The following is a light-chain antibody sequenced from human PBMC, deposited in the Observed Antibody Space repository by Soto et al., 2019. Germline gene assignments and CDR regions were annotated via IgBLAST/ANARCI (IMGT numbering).Light chain of an antibody. Sequence: EIVMTQSPATLSVSPGERATLSCRASQSVSSNLAWYQQKPGQAPRLLIYGASTRATGIPARFSGSGSGTEFTLTISSLQSEDCAVYYCQQYNNWPHMYTFGQGTKLEIK. V-gene: IGKV3-15*01. CDR2: GAS. CDR1: QSVSSN. J-gene: IGKJ2*01. CDR3: QQYNNWPHMYT.